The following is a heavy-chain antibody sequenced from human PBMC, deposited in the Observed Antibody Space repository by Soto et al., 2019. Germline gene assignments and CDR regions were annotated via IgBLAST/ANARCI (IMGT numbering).Heavy chain of an antibody. J-gene: IGHJ6*02. CDR1: GGSFSGYY. CDR2: INHSGSI. Sequence: SETLSLTCTVYGGSFSGYYWSWIRQPPGKGLEWIGEINHSGSIKYSPSLESRITISVDTSRSQLSLKLSSVTAADTAVYYCASQGDCSGGSCYGDDYYYYGMDVWGQGTTVTVSS. D-gene: IGHD2-15*01. CDR3: ASQGDCSGGSCYGDDYYYYGMDV. V-gene: IGHV4-34*01.